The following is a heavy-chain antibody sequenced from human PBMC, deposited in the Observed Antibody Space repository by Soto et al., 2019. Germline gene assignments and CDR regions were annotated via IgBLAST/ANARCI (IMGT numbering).Heavy chain of an antibody. CDR3: ADPGGYYDSSGSGMDV. J-gene: IGHJ6*02. CDR2: IIPIFGTA. D-gene: IGHD3-22*01. CDR1: GDTFSSYA. Sequence: PVKVSCKASGDTFSSYAISWVRQDPGQGLEWMGGIIPIFGTANYAQKFQGRVTITADESTSTAYMELSSLRSEDTAVYYCADPGGYYDSSGSGMDVWGQGTTVTVSS. V-gene: IGHV1-69*13.